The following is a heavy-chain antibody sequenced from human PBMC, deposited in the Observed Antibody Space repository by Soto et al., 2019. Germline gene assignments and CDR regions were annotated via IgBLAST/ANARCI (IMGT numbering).Heavy chain of an antibody. CDR1: GYTFTSYG. Sequence: ASVKVSCKASGYTFTSYGISWVRQAPGQGLEWMGWISAYNGNTNYAQKLQGRVTMTTDTSTSTAYMELRSLRSDDTAVYYCAGVNSGYDFGAFDIWGQGTMVPSPQ. D-gene: IGHD5-12*01. V-gene: IGHV1-18*01. CDR2: ISAYNGNT. CDR3: AGVNSGYDFGAFDI. J-gene: IGHJ3*02.